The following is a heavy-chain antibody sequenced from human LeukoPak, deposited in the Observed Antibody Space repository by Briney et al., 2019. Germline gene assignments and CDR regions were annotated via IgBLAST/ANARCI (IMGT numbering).Heavy chain of an antibody. V-gene: IGHV4-34*01. J-gene: IGHJ4*02. CDR2: INHSGST. D-gene: IGHD1-1*01. CDR1: GGSFSGYY. Sequence: SETLSLTCAVYGGSFSGYYWSWIRQPPGKGLEWIGEINHSGSTNYNPSLKSQVTISVDTSKNQFSLKLSSVTAADTAVYYCARDNLEVSFDYWGQGTLVTVSS. CDR3: ARDNLEVSFDY.